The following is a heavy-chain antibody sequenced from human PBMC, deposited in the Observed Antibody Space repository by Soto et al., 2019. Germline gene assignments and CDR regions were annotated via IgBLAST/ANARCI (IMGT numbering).Heavy chain of an antibody. V-gene: IGHV1-2*02. CDR2: INPNSGGT. CDR3: ATHSGWRPSFDY. Sequence: APVKVSSKASGYTFTGYYMHWVRQAPGQGLEWMGWINPNSGGTNYAQKFQGRVTMTRDTSISTAYMELSRLRPDDTAVYYCATHSGWRPSFDYWGQGTLVTVSS. J-gene: IGHJ4*02. CDR1: GYTFTGYY. D-gene: IGHD6-19*01.